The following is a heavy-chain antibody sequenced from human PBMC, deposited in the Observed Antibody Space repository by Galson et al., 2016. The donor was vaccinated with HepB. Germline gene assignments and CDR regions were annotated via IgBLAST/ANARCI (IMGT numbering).Heavy chain of an antibody. CDR2: CYYTANT. CDR1: GVSVTSGGYY. J-gene: IGHJ3*02. CDR3: ARVSHDSFDI. Sequence: ETLSLTCAVSGVSVTSGGYYWSWIRQPPGKGLEWIGYCYYTANTGYNPSLESRVTISRDTSKNHFSLTLNSLTAADTAVYYCARVSHDSFDIWGRGTMVTVSS. V-gene: IGHV4-61*03.